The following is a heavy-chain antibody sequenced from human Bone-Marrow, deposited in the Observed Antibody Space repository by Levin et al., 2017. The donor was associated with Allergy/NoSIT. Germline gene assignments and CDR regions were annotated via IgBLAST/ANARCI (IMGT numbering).Heavy chain of an antibody. Sequence: SETLSLTCTVSGYSISSGYYWGWIRQPPGKGLEWIGSIYHSGSTYYNPSLKSRVTISVDTSKNQFSLKLSSVTAADTAVYYCARDKPWLVPQGGEYYNWFDPWGQGTLVTVSS. J-gene: IGHJ5*02. CDR3: ARDKPWLVPQGGEYYNWFDP. CDR1: GYSISSGYY. V-gene: IGHV4-38-2*02. CDR2: IYHSGST. D-gene: IGHD6-19*01.